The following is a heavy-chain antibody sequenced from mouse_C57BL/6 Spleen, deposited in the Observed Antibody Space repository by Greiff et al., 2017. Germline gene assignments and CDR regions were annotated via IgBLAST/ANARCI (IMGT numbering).Heavy chain of an antibody. V-gene: IGHV1-19*01. Sequence: VQLQQSGPVLVKPGASVKMSCKASGYTFTDYYMNWVKQSHGKSLEWIGVINPYNGGTSYNQKFKGKATLTVDKSSSTAYMELNSLTSADSAVYYCARSEGNTDFDFWGQGTTRTVSS. CDR3: ARSEGNTDFDF. CDR1: GYTFTDYY. CDR2: INPYNGGT. D-gene: IGHD2-1*01. J-gene: IGHJ2*01.